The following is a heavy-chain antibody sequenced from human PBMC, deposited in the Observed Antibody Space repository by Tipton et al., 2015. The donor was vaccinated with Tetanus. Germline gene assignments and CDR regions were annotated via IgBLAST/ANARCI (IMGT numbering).Heavy chain of an antibody. CDR2: IFYSGNT. D-gene: IGHD2-2*01. Sequence: GLVKPSETLTLTCTVSGDPMNDFYWSWIRQPPGKGLEWIGHIFYSGNTDYNPSLKSRVTISVDTSRKQFSLRLSSVTAADTAVYYCARGSSVWSWYMQHWGQGTLVTVSS. V-gene: IGHV4-59*01. CDR1: GDPMNDFY. CDR3: ARGSSVWSWYMQH. J-gene: IGHJ1*01.